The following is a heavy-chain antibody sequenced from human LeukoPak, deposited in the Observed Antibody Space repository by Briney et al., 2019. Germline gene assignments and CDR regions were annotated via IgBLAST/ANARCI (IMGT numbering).Heavy chain of an antibody. Sequence: PGGSLRLSCAASGFNFSTYGMHWVRQAPGKGLEWVAFIWYDGNNQYYANSMKGRFTISRDDSKNTLYLQMNSLRAEDTAVYYCAKVRSYSRSWYDYYYYMDVWGEGTTVTISS. CDR1: GFNFSTYG. V-gene: IGHV3-30*02. CDR2: IWYDGNNQ. J-gene: IGHJ6*03. D-gene: IGHD6-13*01. CDR3: AKVRSYSRSWYDYYYYMDV.